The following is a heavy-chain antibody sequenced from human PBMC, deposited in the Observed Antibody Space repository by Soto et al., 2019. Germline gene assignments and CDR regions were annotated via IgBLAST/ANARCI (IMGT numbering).Heavy chain of an antibody. CDR3: ARLAGVVVVAATRGMDV. D-gene: IGHD2-15*01. J-gene: IGHJ6*02. Sequence: ASVKVSCKASGGTFSSYTISWVRQAPGQGLEWMGRIIPILGIANYAQKFQGRVTITADKSTSTAYMELSSLRSEDTAVYYCARLAGVVVVAATRGMDVWGQGTTVTAP. V-gene: IGHV1-69*02. CDR1: GGTFSSYT. CDR2: IIPILGIA.